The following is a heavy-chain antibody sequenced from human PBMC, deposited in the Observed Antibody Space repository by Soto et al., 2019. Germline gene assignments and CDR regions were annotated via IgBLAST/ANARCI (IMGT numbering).Heavy chain of an antibody. Sequence: SETLSLTCAVSGYSISSGYYWGWIRQPPGKGLEWIGSIYHSGSTYYNPSLKSRVTISVDTSKNQFSLRLTSVTAADTAVYYCARVDSSSGFDYWGQGTLVTVSS. CDR1: GYSISSGYY. J-gene: IGHJ4*02. CDR3: ARVDSSSGFDY. CDR2: IYHSGST. D-gene: IGHD6-6*01. V-gene: IGHV4-38-2*01.